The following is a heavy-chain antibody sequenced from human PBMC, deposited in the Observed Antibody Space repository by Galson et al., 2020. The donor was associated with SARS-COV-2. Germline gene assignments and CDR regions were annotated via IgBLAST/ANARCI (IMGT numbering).Heavy chain of an antibody. J-gene: IGHJ6*02. CDR2: ISSNAGRI. Sequence: GGSLRLSCEASGFTFSSYAMSWVRQAPGKGLEWVSSISSNAGRILYADSVKGRFTISRDNSKNTLYLQMNSLRAEDTAVYYCVKDDCTSSSCYWEGPMDVWGQGTTVTVSS. D-gene: IGHD2-2*01. CDR3: VKDDCTSSSCYWEGPMDV. CDR1: GFTFSSYA. V-gene: IGHV3-23*01.